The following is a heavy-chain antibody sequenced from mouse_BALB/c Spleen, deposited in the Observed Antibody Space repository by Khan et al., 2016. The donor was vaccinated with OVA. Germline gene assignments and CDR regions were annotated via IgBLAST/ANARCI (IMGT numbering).Heavy chain of an antibody. CDR2: IDPENGNT. Sequence: VQLKESGAELVRPGALVKLSCKASGFNIKDYYMLWVKQRPEQGLEWIGWIDPENGNTIYDPKFQGKASITADTSSNTAYLQLSRLTSEDTAVYYCVRRGYGNCWFAYWGQGTLGTVSA. V-gene: IGHV14-1*02. CDR3: VRRGYGNCWFAY. CDR1: GFNIKDYY. D-gene: IGHD2-1*01. J-gene: IGHJ3*01.